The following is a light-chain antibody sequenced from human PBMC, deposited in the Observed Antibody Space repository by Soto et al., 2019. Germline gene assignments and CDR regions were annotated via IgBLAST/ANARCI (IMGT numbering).Light chain of an antibody. CDR2: EVS. Sequence: QSVLTQPASVCGSPGQSITVSCTGTSSDIGAYNSVSWYQHYPGRAPKLMIYEVSNRPSGVSARFSASKSGNTASLTISGLQAEDEADYYCNSRGGSRPYYVFGTGTKV. V-gene: IGLV2-14*01. CDR3: NSRGGSRPYYV. J-gene: IGLJ1*01. CDR1: SSDIGAYNS.